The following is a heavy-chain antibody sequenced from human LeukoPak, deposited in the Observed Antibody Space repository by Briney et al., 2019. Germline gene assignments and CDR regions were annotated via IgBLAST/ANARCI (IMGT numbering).Heavy chain of an antibody. V-gene: IGHV3-30*04. CDR3: AREAGFFYDSSALVSYLQH. D-gene: IGHD3-22*01. J-gene: IGHJ1*01. Sequence: GGSLRLSCAASGFILSSYAMHWVRQAPGKGLEWVAVISYDGRNKDYADSVKGRFTISRDNSKNTLYLQMNSLRAEDTAVYYCAREAGFFYDSSALVSYLQHWGQGTLVTVSS. CDR2: ISYDGRNK. CDR1: GFILSSYA.